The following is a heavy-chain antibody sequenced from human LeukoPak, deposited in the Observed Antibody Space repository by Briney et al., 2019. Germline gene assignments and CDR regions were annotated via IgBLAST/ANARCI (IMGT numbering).Heavy chain of an antibody. J-gene: IGHJ3*02. CDR2: INHSGST. CDR3: ASARIGYCSSTSCSPDAFDI. V-gene: IGHV4-34*01. CDR1: GGSFSGYY. D-gene: IGHD2-2*01. Sequence: HSETLSLTCAAYGGSFSGYYWSWIRQPPGKGLEWIGEINHSGSTNYNPSLKSRVTISVDTSKNQFSLKLSSVTAADTAVYYCASARIGYCSSTSCSPDAFDIWGQGTMVTVSS.